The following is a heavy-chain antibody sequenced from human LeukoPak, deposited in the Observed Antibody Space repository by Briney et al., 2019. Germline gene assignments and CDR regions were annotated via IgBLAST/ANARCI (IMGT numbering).Heavy chain of an antibody. Sequence: GGSLRLSCAASGFTVSSNYMSWVRQAPGKGLEWVSVIYSGGSTYYADSVKGRFTISRDNSKNTLYLQMNSLRAEDTAVYYCAREKRGYSYGKNWFDPWGQGTLVTVSS. CDR1: GFTVSSNY. CDR2: IYSGGST. V-gene: IGHV3-53*01. J-gene: IGHJ5*02. D-gene: IGHD5-18*01. CDR3: AREKRGYSYGKNWFDP.